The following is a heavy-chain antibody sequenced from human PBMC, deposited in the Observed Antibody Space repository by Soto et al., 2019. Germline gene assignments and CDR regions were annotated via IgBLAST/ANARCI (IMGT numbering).Heavy chain of an antibody. CDR3: AKSATVPAAIAY. Sequence: ASVKVSCKASGYTFTSYAMHWVRQAPGQRLEWMGWINAGNGNAKYSQKFQGRVTITRDTSASTAYMELSSLRSEDTAVYYCAKSATVPAAIAYWGQGTLVTVSS. CDR2: INAGNGNA. J-gene: IGHJ4*02. V-gene: IGHV1-3*01. CDR1: GYTFTSYA. D-gene: IGHD2-2*02.